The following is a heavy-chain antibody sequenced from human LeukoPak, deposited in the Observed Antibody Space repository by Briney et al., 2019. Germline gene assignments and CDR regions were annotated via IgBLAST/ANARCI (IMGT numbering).Heavy chain of an antibody. V-gene: IGHV3-23*01. CDR2: LSGSGIST. Sequence: GGTLRLSCAASGFPFSNYALTWVRQGPGKGLEWVSDLSGSGISTYYTDSVKGRFTISRDTSKYTLYLHMNSLRAEDTAVYYCARDGDSGSYRWEAFDIWGQGTMVTVSS. D-gene: IGHD1-26*01. J-gene: IGHJ3*02. CDR3: ARDGDSGSYRWEAFDI. CDR1: GFPFSNYA.